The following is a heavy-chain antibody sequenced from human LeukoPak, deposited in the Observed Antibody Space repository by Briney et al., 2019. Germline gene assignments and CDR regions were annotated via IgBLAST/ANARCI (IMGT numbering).Heavy chain of an antibody. J-gene: IGHJ4*02. CDR3: AGDVSYDSSVFWGGDFDY. CDR1: GFTFSTCS. D-gene: IGHD3-22*01. CDR2: ISSRSSYI. V-gene: IGHV3-21*01. Sequence: GGSLRLSCAASGFTFSTCSMNWVRQTPGKGLEWVSSISSRSSYIYYADSVKGRFTISRDNAKNSLYLQMNSLTAEDTAVYYFAGDVSYDSSVFWGGDFDYWGQGTLVTVSS.